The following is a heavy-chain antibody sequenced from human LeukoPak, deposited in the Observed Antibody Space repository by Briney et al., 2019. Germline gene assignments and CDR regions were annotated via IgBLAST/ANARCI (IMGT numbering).Heavy chain of an antibody. Sequence: KAGGSLRLSCAASGFTFSSYSMNWVRQAPGKGLEWVSSISSSSSYIYYADSVKGRFTISRDNAKNSLYLQMNSLRAEDTAVYYCATEGADTGYDFHTGERVDYWGQGTLVTVSS. CDR1: GFTFSSYS. D-gene: IGHD3-3*01. CDR2: ISSSSSYI. J-gene: IGHJ4*02. CDR3: ATEGADTGYDFHTGERVDY. V-gene: IGHV3-21*01.